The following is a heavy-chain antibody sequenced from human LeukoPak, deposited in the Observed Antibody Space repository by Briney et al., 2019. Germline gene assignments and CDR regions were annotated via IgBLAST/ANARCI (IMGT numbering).Heavy chain of an antibody. D-gene: IGHD3-10*01. J-gene: IGHJ6*03. CDR1: GYTFTSYY. CDR2: INPRGGST. CDR3: AKGPRITLVRGGQWYYYMDV. V-gene: IGHV1-46*01. Sequence: ASVKVSCKASGYTFTSYYMYWVRQAPGQGLEWMGIINPRGGSTNYAQKFQGRVTVTRDTSTSTVYMELSSLRSEDTAVYYCAKGPRITLVRGGQWYYYMDVWGKGTTVTISS.